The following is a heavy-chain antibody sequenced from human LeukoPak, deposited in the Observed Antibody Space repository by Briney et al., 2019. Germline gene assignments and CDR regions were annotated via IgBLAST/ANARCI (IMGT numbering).Heavy chain of an antibody. J-gene: IGHJ4*02. Sequence: ASLKVSCKPSGFILSSYGISCVRQAPGQGLECAQKFQGRVTMTTDRSTSAAYMELRSLRSDDTAVYYCTRDRSIEVPDYFLNWGQGTLVIVSS. CDR1: GFILSSYG. V-gene: IGHV1-18*01. D-gene: IGHD3-16*02. CDR3: TRDRSIEVPDYFLN.